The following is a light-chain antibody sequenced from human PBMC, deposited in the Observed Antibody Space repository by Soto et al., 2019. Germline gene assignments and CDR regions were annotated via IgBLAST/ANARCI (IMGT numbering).Light chain of an antibody. J-gene: IGKJ1*01. Sequence: DIQMTQSPSTLSASVGDRVTIACRASQSINSWLAWYQQKPGKAPKLLISKASSLESGVPSRFSGSGSGTEFTLTISSLQPDDFAAYYCQQYNSAPGTFGQGTKVEIK. CDR1: QSINSW. V-gene: IGKV1-5*03. CDR2: KAS. CDR3: QQYNSAPGT.